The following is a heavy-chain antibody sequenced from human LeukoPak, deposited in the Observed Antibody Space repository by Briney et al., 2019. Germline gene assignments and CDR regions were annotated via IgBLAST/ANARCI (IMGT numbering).Heavy chain of an antibody. D-gene: IGHD5-12*01. CDR1: GGSISTSGSY. V-gene: IGHV4-39*07. Sequence: SETLSLTCTVSGGSISTSGSYGGWVRQPPGKGLELIGIIYYSGSTYYNPSLKSRVTISVDTSKNQFSLKLSSVTAADTAVYYCARVGYSGYDYRGDFDIWGQGTMVTVSS. CDR2: IYYSGST. CDR3: ARVGYSGYDYRGDFDI. J-gene: IGHJ3*02.